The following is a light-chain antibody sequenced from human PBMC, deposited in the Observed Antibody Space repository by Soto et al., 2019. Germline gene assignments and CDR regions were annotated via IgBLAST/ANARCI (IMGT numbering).Light chain of an antibody. Sequence: EIVMTQSPATLSVSPGEGATLSCRASQSVYSNLTWYQQKPGQPPRLLIYGASTSATGIPARFSGSGSGTEFTFTISSLQSEDFAAYYCQQYNHWPYTFGPGTKVDIK. CDR1: QSVYSN. CDR3: QQYNHWPYT. V-gene: IGKV3-15*01. CDR2: GAS. J-gene: IGKJ3*01.